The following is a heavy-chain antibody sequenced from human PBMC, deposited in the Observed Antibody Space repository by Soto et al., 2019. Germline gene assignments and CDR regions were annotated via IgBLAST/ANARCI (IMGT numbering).Heavy chain of an antibody. V-gene: IGHV4-31*03. CDR3: ARDNGEYCSGGSCFDY. Sequence: TMSLTCTDSGGSISSGGYSWSWIRQHPGKGLDWIGSIYYSGSTYYNPSLKSRVTISVDTSKNQFSLKLSSVTAVDTAVYYCARDNGEYCSGGSCFDYWGQGTLVTVSS. CDR1: GGSISSGGYS. D-gene: IGHD2-15*01. CDR2: IYYSGST. J-gene: IGHJ4*02.